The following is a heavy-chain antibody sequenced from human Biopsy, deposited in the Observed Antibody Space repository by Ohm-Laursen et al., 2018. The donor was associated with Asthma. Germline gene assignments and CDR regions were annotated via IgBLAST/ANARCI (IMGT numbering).Heavy chain of an antibody. Sequence: GASVKVSCKASGYNFISFAIHWVRQAPGQRLEWMGWVNTCNGDTKYSQKFQGRVTITRDTSASTAYMELRSLRSEDTATYYCARTYYDFLTGQVKDVFGVWGQGTMVTVSS. CDR3: ARTYYDFLTGQVKDVFGV. V-gene: IGHV1-3*04. D-gene: IGHD3-9*01. J-gene: IGHJ3*01. CDR2: VNTCNGDT. CDR1: GYNFISFA.